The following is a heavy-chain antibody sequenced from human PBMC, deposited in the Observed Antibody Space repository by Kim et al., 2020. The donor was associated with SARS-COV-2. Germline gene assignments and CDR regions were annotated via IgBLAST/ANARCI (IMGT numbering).Heavy chain of an antibody. J-gene: IGHJ4*02. CDR2: ISGSGGST. CDR1: GFTFSSYA. V-gene: IGHV3-23*01. Sequence: GGSLRLSCAASGFTFSSYAMSWVRQAPGKGLEWVSAISGSGGSTYYADSVKGRFTISRDNSKNTLYLQMNSLRAEDTAVYYCAKDRKGYCSSTSCYLVFDYWGQGTLVTVSS. CDR3: AKDRKGYCSSTSCYLVFDY. D-gene: IGHD2-2*01.